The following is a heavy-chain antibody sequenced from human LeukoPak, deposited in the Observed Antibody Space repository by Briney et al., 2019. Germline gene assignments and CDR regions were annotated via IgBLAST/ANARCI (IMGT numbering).Heavy chain of an antibody. CDR2: ISSGTSYI. CDR1: GFTFSGYA. Sequence: EAGGSLRLSCAASGFTFSGYAMNWVRQAPGKGLEWVSSISSGTSYIYYADSVKGRFTISRDNAKNSLYLQMNSLRAEDTAVYYCARDPTSSWETAFDIWGQGTMVTVSS. CDR3: ARDPTSSWETAFDI. D-gene: IGHD1-26*01. J-gene: IGHJ3*02. V-gene: IGHV3-21*01.